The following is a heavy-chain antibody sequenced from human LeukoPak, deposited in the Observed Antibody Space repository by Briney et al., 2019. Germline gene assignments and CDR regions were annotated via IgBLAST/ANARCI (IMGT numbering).Heavy chain of an antibody. Sequence: GGSLRLSCAASGFTFDDYAMHWVRQAPGKGLEWVSGISWNSGSIGYADSVKGRFTISRDNAKNSLYLQMNSLRAEDTALYYCAKTSPSMIVPRGRGHYFDYWGQGTLVTVSS. J-gene: IGHJ4*02. D-gene: IGHD3-22*01. V-gene: IGHV3-9*01. CDR2: ISWNSGSI. CDR1: GFTFDDYA. CDR3: AKTSPSMIVPRGRGHYFDY.